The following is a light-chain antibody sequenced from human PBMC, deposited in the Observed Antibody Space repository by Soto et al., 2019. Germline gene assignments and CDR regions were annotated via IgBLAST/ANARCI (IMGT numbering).Light chain of an antibody. V-gene: IGKV1-27*01. CDR2: AAS. CDR3: QRYYNAPFT. J-gene: IGKJ4*01. CDR1: KGIKHY. Sequence: DIQVTQYPSSLAASVGDRVTITCRASKGIKHYLAWYQQKPGEIPKLLIYAASTLESGIPPRFSGSGSGTDFTLTINNLQPEDVATYYCQRYYNAPFTFGGGTKVEIK.